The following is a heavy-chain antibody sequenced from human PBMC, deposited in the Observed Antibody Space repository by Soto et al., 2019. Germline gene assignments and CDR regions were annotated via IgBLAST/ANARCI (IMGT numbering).Heavy chain of an antibody. CDR3: AKDGGRSIAAAGTPY. J-gene: IGHJ4*02. CDR2: ISGSGGST. D-gene: IGHD6-13*01. V-gene: IGHV3-23*01. Sequence: GGSLRLSCAASGFTFSSYAMSWVRQAPGKGLEWVSAISGSGGSTYYADSVKGRFTISRDNSKNTLYLQMNSLRAEDTAVYYCAKDGGRSIAAAGTPYWGQGTLVTVSS. CDR1: GFTFSSYA.